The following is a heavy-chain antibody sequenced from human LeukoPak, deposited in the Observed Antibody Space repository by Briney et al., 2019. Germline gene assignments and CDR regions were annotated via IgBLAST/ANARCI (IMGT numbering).Heavy chain of an antibody. CDR2: IYHSGST. CDR3: ASLSDPYYYDSSGYPDY. D-gene: IGHD3-22*01. J-gene: IGHJ4*02. CDR1: GGSISSGNYY. V-gene: IGHV4-39*07. Sequence: PSETLSLTCSVSGGSISSGNYYWGWIRQPPGKGLEWIGSIYHSGSTYYNPSLKSRVTISVDTSKNQFSLKLSSVTAADTAVYYCASLSDPYYYDSSGYPDYWGQGTLVTVSS.